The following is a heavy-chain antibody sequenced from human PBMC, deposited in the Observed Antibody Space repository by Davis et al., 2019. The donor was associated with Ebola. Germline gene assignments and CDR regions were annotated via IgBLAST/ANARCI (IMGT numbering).Heavy chain of an antibody. J-gene: IGHJ3*02. CDR2: IKSKISGGTI. V-gene: IGHV3-15*05. CDR3: MSRGLVSATDEAFDI. Sequence: GESLKISCSASGFTFGEYAMNWVRQAPGKGLEWVGRIKSKISGGTINYAAPVKGRFTISRDDSKNTVYLQMNSLKAEDTAMYYCMSRGLVSATDEAFDIWGQGTVVTVSS. D-gene: IGHD1-1*01. CDR1: GFTFGEYA.